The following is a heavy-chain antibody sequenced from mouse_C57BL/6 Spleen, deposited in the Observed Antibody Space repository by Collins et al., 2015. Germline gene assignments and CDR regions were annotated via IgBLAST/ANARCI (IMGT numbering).Heavy chain of an antibody. Sequence: QVQLQQPGAELVKPGASVKLSCKASGYISTSYWMHWVKQRPGRGLEWIGRIDPNSGGTKYNEKFKSKATLTVDKPSSTAYMQLSSLTSEDSAVYYCARWDLCDGYSSYAMDYWGQGTSVTVSS. CDR2: IDPNSGGT. J-gene: IGHJ4*01. V-gene: IGHV1-72*01. D-gene: IGHD2-3*01. CDR3: ARWDLCDGYSSYAMDY. CDR1: GYISTSYW.